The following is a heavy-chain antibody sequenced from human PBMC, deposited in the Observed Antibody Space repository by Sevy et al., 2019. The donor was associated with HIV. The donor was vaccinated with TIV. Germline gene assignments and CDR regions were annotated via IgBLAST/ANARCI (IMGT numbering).Heavy chain of an antibody. CDR2: IGVYNGNS. CDR1: GYTFSSNG. CDR3: ARVPTYYFGSGTYFDY. J-gene: IGHJ4*02. D-gene: IGHD3-10*01. V-gene: IGHV1-18*01. Sequence: ASVKVSCKASGYTFSSNGIAWVRQAPGQGLQWMGWIGVYNGNSNYAQNLRDRVTMTTDTSTSTAYMKLKSLRSDDTAVYYCARVPTYYFGSGTYFDYWGQGTLVTVSS.